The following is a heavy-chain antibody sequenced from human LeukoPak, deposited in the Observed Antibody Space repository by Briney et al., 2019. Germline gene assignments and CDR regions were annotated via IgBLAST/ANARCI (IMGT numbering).Heavy chain of an antibody. D-gene: IGHD2-21*01. J-gene: IGHJ4*02. Sequence: PSETLSLTCAVSGYSISSGYYWGWIRQPPGKGLEWIGSIYHSGSTYYNPSLKSRVTISVDTSKNQFSLKLSSVTAADTAVYYCARHAVGAIMVVIAEFDYWGQGTLVTVSS. V-gene: IGHV4-38-2*01. CDR3: ARHAVGAIMVVIAEFDY. CDR2: IYHSGST. CDR1: GYSISSGYY.